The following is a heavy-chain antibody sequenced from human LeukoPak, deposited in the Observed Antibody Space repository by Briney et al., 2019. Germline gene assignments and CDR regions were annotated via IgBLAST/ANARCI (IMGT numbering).Heavy chain of an antibody. V-gene: IGHV4-61*02. D-gene: IGHD1-26*01. J-gene: IGHJ4*02. CDR1: GGSINSGSYY. CDR3: ARLRSPGDFDY. CDR2: IYTSGST. Sequence: SQTLSLTCTVSGGSINSGSYYWSWIRQPAGKGLEWIGRIYTSGSTNYNPSLKSRVTISVDTSKNQFSLNLNSVTAADTAVYYCARLRSPGDFDYWGQGTLVTVSS.